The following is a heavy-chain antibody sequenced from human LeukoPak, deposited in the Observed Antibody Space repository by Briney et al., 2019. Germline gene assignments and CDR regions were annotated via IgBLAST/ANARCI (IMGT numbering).Heavy chain of an antibody. Sequence: PSETLSLTCTVSGGSINTVGNYWTWVRQYPGKGLEWIGNIYYSGNTYYNPSLNSRRAISVDTSKNQFSLRLDSVTAADTAVYYCARVDTMVRGVINWFDPWGQGTLVIVSS. V-gene: IGHV4-31*03. CDR1: GGSINTVGNY. J-gene: IGHJ5*02. CDR3: ARVDTMVRGVINWFDP. CDR2: IYYSGNT. D-gene: IGHD3-10*01.